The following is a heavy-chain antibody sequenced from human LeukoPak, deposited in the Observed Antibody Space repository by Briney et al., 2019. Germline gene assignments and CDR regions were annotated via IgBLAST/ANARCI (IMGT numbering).Heavy chain of an antibody. V-gene: IGHV1-2*06. CDR2: INPNSGGT. J-gene: IGHJ4*02. CDR3: ARATTIFGVVSSLDY. Sequence: GASVKVSCKASGYTFTGYYMHWVRQAPGQGLEWMGRINPNSGGTNYAQKFQGRVTMTRDTSISTAYMELSRLRSDDTAVYHCARATTIFGVVSSLDYWGQGTLVTVSS. CDR1: GYTFTGYY. D-gene: IGHD3-3*01.